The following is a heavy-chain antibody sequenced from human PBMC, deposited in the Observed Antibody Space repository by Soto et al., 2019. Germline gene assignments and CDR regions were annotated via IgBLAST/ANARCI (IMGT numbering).Heavy chain of an antibody. CDR3: ARDGIQLWPRYYFDF. J-gene: IGHJ4*02. CDR1: GFSLTNYS. V-gene: IGHV1-46*01. CDR2: INPTSGST. Sequence: HVQLVQSEAEVKKPGASVQISCKASGFSLTNYSMHWVRQVPGQGPEWMGKINPTSGSTSYAQKFKDKVIMTRDMSTNTLYIQLSSLTSEDTAVYYCARDGIQLWPRYYFDFWGQGTLVIVSS. D-gene: IGHD5-18*01.